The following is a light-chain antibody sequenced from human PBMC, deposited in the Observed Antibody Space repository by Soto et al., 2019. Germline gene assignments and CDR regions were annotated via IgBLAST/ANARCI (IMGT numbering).Light chain of an antibody. V-gene: IGKV3-11*01. Sequence: EIVLTQSPGTLSLSPGERATLSCRASQSFRGLLAWYQQKPGQAPRLLIYDAYNRATGIPPRFSGSGSGTDFTLTISSLEPEDFAVYYCQQRSNWQGATFGGGTKVDIK. CDR2: DAY. CDR3: QQRSNWQGAT. CDR1: QSFRGL. J-gene: IGKJ4*01.